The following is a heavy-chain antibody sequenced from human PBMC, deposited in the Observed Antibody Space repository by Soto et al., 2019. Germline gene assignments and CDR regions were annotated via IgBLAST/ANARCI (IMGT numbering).Heavy chain of an antibody. Sequence: QLQLQESGPGLVKPSETLSLTCTVSGGSITTTTYYWAWIRQPPGKGLEWIGSIFYSGTTYYSPSLKSRVTISVDTSKNQFSLRLTSVTAADTAVYYCARDYGSGNWFDPWGQGTPVTVSS. V-gene: IGHV4-39*01. CDR2: IFYSGTT. J-gene: IGHJ5*02. CDR3: ARDYGSGNWFDP. D-gene: IGHD3-10*01. CDR1: GGSITTTTYY.